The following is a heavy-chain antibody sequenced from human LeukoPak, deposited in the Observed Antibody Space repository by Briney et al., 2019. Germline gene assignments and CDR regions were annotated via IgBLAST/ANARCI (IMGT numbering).Heavy chain of an antibody. CDR2: VSTGSNYI. Sequence: PEGSLRLSCTASGFTFSSYSLNWVRQAPGKGLEWVSSVSTGSNYIYYADSVKGRFTISRDNAKNSLYLQMNSLRAEDTAVYYCARDGEWLRPMDYWGQGTLVTVSS. V-gene: IGHV3-21*01. CDR3: ARDGEWLRPMDY. D-gene: IGHD5-12*01. CDR1: GFTFSSYS. J-gene: IGHJ4*02.